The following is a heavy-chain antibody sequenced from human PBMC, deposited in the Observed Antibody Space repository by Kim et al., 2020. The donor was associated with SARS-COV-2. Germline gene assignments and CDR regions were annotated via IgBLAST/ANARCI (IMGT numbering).Heavy chain of an antibody. CDR2: INPNSGGT. CDR1: GYTFTGYY. D-gene: IGHD6-6*01. J-gene: IGHJ4*02. CDR3: ARIPFGSSSSPPIDY. Sequence: ASVKVSCKASGYTFTGYYMHWVRQAPGQGLEWMGRINPNSGGTNYAQKFQGRVTMTRDTSISTAYMELSRLRSDDTAVYYCARIPFGSSSSPPIDYWGQGTLVTVSS. V-gene: IGHV1-2*06.